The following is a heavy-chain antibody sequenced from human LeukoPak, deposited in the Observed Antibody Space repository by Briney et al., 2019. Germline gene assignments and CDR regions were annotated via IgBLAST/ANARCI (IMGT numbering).Heavy chain of an antibody. J-gene: IGHJ3*02. CDR3: GRDPNGDYIGTFDM. CDR2: ISNDGSIQ. D-gene: IGHD4-17*01. CDR1: GFTFRYYA. V-gene: IGHV3-30-3*01. Sequence: GGSLRLSCAASGFTFRYYAMHWVRQAPGKGLEWVAVISNDGSIQYYTDSVKGRFTISRDDSKNRMYLQMNSLRVEDTAVYFCGRDPNGDYIGTFDMWGRGTMVSVSS.